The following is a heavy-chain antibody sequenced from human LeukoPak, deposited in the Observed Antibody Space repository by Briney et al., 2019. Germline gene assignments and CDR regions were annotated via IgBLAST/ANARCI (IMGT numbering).Heavy chain of an antibody. CDR1: GFTFSTYA. D-gene: IGHD3-9*01. J-gene: IGHJ6*04. Sequence: GGSLRLSCAASGFTFSTYAMSWVRQAPGKGLEWGPAISGSGGSTYYADSVKGRFTISRDNSKNTLYLQMNSLRAEDTAVYYCAKDRSAYDTYYYGMDVWGKGTTVTVSS. CDR3: AKDRSAYDTYYYGMDV. V-gene: IGHV3-23*01. CDR2: ISGSGGST.